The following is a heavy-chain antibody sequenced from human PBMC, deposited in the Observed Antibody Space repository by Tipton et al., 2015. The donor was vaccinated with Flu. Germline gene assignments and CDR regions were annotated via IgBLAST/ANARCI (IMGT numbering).Heavy chain of an antibody. J-gene: IGHJ4*02. D-gene: IGHD6-25*01. CDR3: AGGTAQYSSGWYY. V-gene: IGHV4-61*02. CDR2: ISSTGET. Sequence: TLSLTCSVSGDSINGAYYFWTSIRQPAGKGLQWVGRISSTGETDYNVPFKGRVSVSMDTSKNQFSLKLRSVTAGDRAAYYCAGGTAQYSSGWYYWGQGTRVTVSS. CDR1: GDSINGAYYF.